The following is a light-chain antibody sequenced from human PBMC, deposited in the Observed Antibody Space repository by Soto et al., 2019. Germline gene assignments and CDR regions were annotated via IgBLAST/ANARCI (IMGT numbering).Light chain of an antibody. CDR3: VLYMGSGISV. CDR2: GTN. V-gene: IGLV8-61*01. CDR1: SGSVSTSYY. Sequence: QTVVTQEPSFSVSPGGTVTLTCGLSSGSVSTSYYPSWYQQTPGQAPRTLIYGTNTRSSGVPDRFSGSILGNKAALTITGAQADDESDYYCVLYMGSGISVFGGGTKLTVL. J-gene: IGLJ2*01.